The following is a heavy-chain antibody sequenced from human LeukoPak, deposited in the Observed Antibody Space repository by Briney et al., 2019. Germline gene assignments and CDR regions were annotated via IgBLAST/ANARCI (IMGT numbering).Heavy chain of an antibody. J-gene: IGHJ4*02. CDR3: ARLPYSSNDKLDY. D-gene: IGHD6-13*01. CDR2: INHSGST. CDR1: GGSFSGYY. V-gene: IGHV4-34*01. Sequence: SETLSLTCAVYGGSFSGYYWSWIRQPPGKGLEWIGEINHSGSTNYNPSLKSRVTISVDTSKNQFSLKLSSVTAADTAVYYCARLPYSSNDKLDYWGQGTLVTVSS.